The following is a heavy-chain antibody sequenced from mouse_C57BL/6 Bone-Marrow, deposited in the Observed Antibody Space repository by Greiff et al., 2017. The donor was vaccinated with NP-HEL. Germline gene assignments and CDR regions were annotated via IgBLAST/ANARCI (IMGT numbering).Heavy chain of an antibody. CDR3: AREITTVVALDY. Sequence: EVKLVESGAELVKPGASVKLSCTASGFNITDYYMHWVKQRTEQGLEWIGRIDPEDGETKYATKFQGKATITEDTSSNTAYLQLSSLTSEDTAVYYCAREITTVVALDYWGHGTTLTVSS. V-gene: IGHV14-2*01. D-gene: IGHD1-1*01. J-gene: IGHJ2*01. CDR1: GFNITDYY. CDR2: IDPEDGET.